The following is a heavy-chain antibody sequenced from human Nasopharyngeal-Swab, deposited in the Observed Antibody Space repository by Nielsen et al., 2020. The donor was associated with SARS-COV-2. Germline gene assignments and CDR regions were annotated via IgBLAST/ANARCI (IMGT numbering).Heavy chain of an antibody. CDR2: IYYSGST. D-gene: IGHD2-15*01. V-gene: IGHV4-30-4*01. CDR3: ARAVVWVGAAPSAVWGYFDY. Sequence: GQAPGKGLEWIGYIYYSGSTYYNPSLKSRVTISVDTSKNQFSLKLSSVTAADTAVYYCARAVVWVGAAPSAVWGYFDYWGQGTLVTVSS. J-gene: IGHJ4*02.